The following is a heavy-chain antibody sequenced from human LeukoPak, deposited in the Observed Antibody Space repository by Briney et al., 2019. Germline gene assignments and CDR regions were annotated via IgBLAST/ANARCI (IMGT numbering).Heavy chain of an antibody. V-gene: IGHV4-61*01. J-gene: IGHJ6*03. CDR2: IYYSGST. CDR3: ARDRPDGDYLRYYYYYMDV. CDR1: GGSISSGSYY. D-gene: IGHD4-17*01. Sequence: SETLSLTCTVSGGSISSGSYYWSWIRQPPGKGLEWIGYIYYSGSTNYNPSLKSRVTISVDTSKNQFSLKLSSVTAADTAVYYCARDRPDGDYLRYYYYYMDVWGKGTTVTVSS.